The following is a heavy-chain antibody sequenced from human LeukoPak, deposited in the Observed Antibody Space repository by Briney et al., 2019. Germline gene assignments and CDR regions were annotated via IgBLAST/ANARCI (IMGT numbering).Heavy chain of an antibody. D-gene: IGHD2-8*01. CDR1: GYTFTGYY. Sequence: ASVKVSCKASGYTFTGYYMHWVRQAPGQGLEWMGWINPNSGGTNYAQKFQGRVTMTRDTSISTACMELSRLRSDDTAVYYCARVMVYAGGYFDYWGQGTLVTVSS. J-gene: IGHJ4*02. CDR3: ARVMVYAGGYFDY. V-gene: IGHV1-2*02. CDR2: INPNSGGT.